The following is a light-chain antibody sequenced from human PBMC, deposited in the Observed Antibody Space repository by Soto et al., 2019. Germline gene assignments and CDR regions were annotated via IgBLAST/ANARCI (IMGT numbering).Light chain of an antibody. V-gene: IGKV3-20*01. CDR2: GAS. CDR3: QQYGSSPPKVT. CDR1: QSVSSSY. Sequence: EIVLTQSPGTLSLSPGERATLSCRASQSVSSSYLAWYQQKPGQAPRLIIYGASSRATGIPDRFSGSGPGTDFTLTVSRLEPEDFAVYYCQQYGSSPPKVTFGPGTKVDIK. J-gene: IGKJ3*01.